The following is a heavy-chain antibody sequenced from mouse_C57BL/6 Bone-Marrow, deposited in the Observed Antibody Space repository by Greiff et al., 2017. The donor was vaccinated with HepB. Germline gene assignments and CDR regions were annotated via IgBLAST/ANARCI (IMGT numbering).Heavy chain of an antibody. J-gene: IGHJ4*01. D-gene: IGHD1-1*01. CDR1: GYTFTSYW. CDR3: ARGRVYYGISVPYAMDY. Sequence: QVQLQQPGAELVKPGASVKLSCKASGYTFTSYWMHWVKQRPGRGLEWIGRIDPNSGGTKYNEKFKSKATLTVDKPSSPAYMQLSSLTSEDSAVFYCARGRVYYGISVPYAMDYWGQGTPVTASS. V-gene: IGHV1-72*01. CDR2: IDPNSGGT.